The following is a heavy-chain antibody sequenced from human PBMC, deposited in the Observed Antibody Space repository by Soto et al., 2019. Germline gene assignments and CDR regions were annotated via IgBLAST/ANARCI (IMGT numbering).Heavy chain of an antibody. Sequence: LRLSCAASGFTFSSYAMSWVRQAPGKGLEWVSAISGSGGSTYYADSVKGRFTISRDNAKNSLYLQMNSLRAEDTALYYCAKTKGVVTMVRGVHDAFDIWGQGTMVTVSS. CDR2: ISGSGGST. CDR1: GFTFSSYA. CDR3: AKTKGVVTMVRGVHDAFDI. V-gene: IGHV3-23*01. D-gene: IGHD3-10*01. J-gene: IGHJ3*02.